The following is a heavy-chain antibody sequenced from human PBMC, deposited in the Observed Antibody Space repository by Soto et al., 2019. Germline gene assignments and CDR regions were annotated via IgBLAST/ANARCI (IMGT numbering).Heavy chain of an antibody. J-gene: IGHJ6*02. CDR2: ISAYNGNT. V-gene: IGHV1-18*01. Sequence: ASGKVSCKASGYTFTSYGISWVRQAPGQGLEWMGWISAYNGNTNYAQKLQGRVTMTTDTSTSTAYMELRSLRSDDTAVYYCAREALLRLYYYYGMDVWGQGTTVTVSS. CDR1: GYTFTSYG. D-gene: IGHD1-26*01. CDR3: AREALLRLYYYYGMDV.